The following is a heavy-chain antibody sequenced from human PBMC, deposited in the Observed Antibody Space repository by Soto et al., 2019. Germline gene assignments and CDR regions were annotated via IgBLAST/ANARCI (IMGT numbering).Heavy chain of an antibody. J-gene: IGHJ4*02. CDR1: GGSISTYY. Sequence: PSETLSLTCTVSGGSISTYYWTWVRQPPGKGLEYIGYIYYSGSTNYNPSLKSRVTISVDTSRNQFSLKLSSVTAADTAVYYCARGYYGSSGYSFDYWGQGTLVTAPQ. D-gene: IGHD3-22*01. CDR2: IYYSGST. V-gene: IGHV4-59*01. CDR3: ARGYYGSSGYSFDY.